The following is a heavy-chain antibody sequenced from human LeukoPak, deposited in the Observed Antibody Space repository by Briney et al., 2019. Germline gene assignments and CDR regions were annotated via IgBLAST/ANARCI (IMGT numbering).Heavy chain of an antibody. CDR1: GFTFSRYT. J-gene: IGHJ5*02. Sequence: PGGSLRLSCAASGFTFSRYTMHWVRQPPGKGLEWIGEINHSGSTNYNPSLKSRVTISVDTSKNQFSLKLSSVTAADTAVYYCATEGSSLLGENWFDPWGQGTRVTVSS. CDR3: ATEGSSLLGENWFDP. D-gene: IGHD1-26*01. CDR2: INHSGST. V-gene: IGHV4-34*01.